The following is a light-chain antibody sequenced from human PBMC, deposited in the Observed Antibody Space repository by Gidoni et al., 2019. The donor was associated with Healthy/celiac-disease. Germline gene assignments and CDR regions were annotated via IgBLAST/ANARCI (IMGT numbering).Light chain of an antibody. J-gene: IGKJ4*01. V-gene: IGKV3-20*01. Sequence: EIVLTQSPGTLSLSPGERSTLSCRASQSVSSSYLAWYQQKPGQAPRLLIYGASSRATGSPDRFSGSGSGTDFTLTISRLEPEDFAVYYCQQYGRSLLTFXGXTKVEIK. CDR2: GAS. CDR3: QQYGRSLLT. CDR1: QSVSSSY.